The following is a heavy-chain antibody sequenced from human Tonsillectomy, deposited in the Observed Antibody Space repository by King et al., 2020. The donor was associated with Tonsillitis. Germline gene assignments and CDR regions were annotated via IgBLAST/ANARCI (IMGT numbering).Heavy chain of an antibody. CDR3: AKVDPFDY. CDR2: ISGSGGRT. V-gene: IGHV3-23*04. Sequence: VQLVQSGGGLVQPGGSLRLSCAASGFTFSSSAMSWVRQAPGKGLEWVSAISGSGGRTYYADSVKGRFTISRDNSKSTLYLQMNSLRVEDTAVYYWAKVDPFDYWGQGTLVTVSS. CDR1: GFTFSSSA. J-gene: IGHJ4*02. D-gene: IGHD3/OR15-3a*01.